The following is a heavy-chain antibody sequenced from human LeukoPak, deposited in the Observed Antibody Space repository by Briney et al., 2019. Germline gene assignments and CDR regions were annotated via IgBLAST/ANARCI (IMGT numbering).Heavy chain of an antibody. D-gene: IGHD4-11*01. Sequence: ASVKVSCKASGYTFNSYGISWVRQAPGQGLEWMGWISTYNGNTNYAQKLQGRVTMTTDTSTTTAYMELRSLTSDDTAVYYCARDPTTQTFDYWRQGTLVTVSS. CDR3: ARDPTTQTFDY. CDR1: GYTFNSYG. CDR2: ISTYNGNT. J-gene: IGHJ4*02. V-gene: IGHV1-18*01.